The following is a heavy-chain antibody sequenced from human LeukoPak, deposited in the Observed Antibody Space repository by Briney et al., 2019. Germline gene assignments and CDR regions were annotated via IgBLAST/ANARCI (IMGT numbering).Heavy chain of an antibody. D-gene: IGHD3-22*01. V-gene: IGHV3-23*01. CDR3: AKDRYYYDSSGYYYGIDY. Sequence: GGSLRLSCAASGFTFSSYGMSWVRQAPGKGLEWVSAISGSGGSTYYADSVKGRFTISRDNSKNTLYLQMNSLRAEDTAVYYCAKDRYYYDSSGYYYGIDYWGQGTLVTVSS. J-gene: IGHJ4*02. CDR1: GFTFSSYG. CDR2: ISGSGGST.